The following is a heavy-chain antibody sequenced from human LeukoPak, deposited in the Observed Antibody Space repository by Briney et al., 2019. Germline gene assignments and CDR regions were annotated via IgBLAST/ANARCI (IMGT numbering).Heavy chain of an antibody. J-gene: IGHJ3*02. D-gene: IGHD3-9*01. CDR2: IKQDGSEK. V-gene: IGHV3-7*03. CDR1: VFTFSSYW. Sequence: GGSLRLSCAASVFTFSSYWMSWVRPAPGRGVEWVANIKQDGSEKYYVDPVKGRFTISRDNAKNSLYLQMNSLRAEDTAVYYCAREENILTGNPCDIWRQGTMVTVSS. CDR3: AREENILTGNPCDI.